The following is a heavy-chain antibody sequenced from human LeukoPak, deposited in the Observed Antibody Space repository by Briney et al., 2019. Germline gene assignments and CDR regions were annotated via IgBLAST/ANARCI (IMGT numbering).Heavy chain of an antibody. Sequence: GGSLRLSCAASGFTFSSYWMHWVRQPPGRGLLWVSRISTDGRSISYADSVKGRFTISRDNAKNTLYLQMSSLRGEDTAVYYCARDGSLRDGVWFDSWGQGILVTVSS. J-gene: IGHJ5*01. D-gene: IGHD1-26*01. V-gene: IGHV3-74*01. CDR1: GFTFSSYW. CDR3: ARDGSLRDGVWFDS. CDR2: ISTDGRSI.